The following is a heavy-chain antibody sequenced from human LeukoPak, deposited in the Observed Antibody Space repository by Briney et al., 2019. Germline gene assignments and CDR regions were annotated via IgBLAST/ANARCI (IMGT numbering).Heavy chain of an antibody. V-gene: IGHV4-39*01. CDR1: GGSISSYY. CDR2: IYYSGST. D-gene: IGHD6-19*01. Sequence: PSETLSLTCTVSGGSISSYYWGWIRQPPGKGLEWIGSIYYSGSTYYNPSLKSRVTISVDTSKNQFSLKLSSVTAADTAVYYCARQAVAGTSLDVWGQGTTVTVSS. J-gene: IGHJ6*02. CDR3: ARQAVAGTSLDV.